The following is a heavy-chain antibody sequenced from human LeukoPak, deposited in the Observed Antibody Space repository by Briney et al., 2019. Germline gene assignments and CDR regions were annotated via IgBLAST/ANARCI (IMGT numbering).Heavy chain of an antibody. CDR1: GGSISSYY. Sequence: SETLSLTCTVSGGSISSYYWSWIRQPPGKGLEWIGYIHTSGSTNYNPSLKSRVTISVDTSKNQFSLKLSSVTAADTAVYYCARRVAARPSDYYYYYMDVWGKGTTVTVSS. D-gene: IGHD6-6*01. CDR3: ARRVAARPSDYYYYYMDV. J-gene: IGHJ6*03. CDR2: IHTSGST. V-gene: IGHV4-4*09.